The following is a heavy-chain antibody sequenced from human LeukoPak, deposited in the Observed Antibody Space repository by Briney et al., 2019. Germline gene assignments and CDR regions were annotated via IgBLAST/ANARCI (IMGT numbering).Heavy chain of an antibody. CDR2: IRRDESSK. Sequence: PGGSLRLSCAASGFTFSNYWMTWVRQAPGKGLEWVANIRRDESSKYYVDSVEGRFTISRDNTKNSLYLQMNSLRAGDTAVYYCARDSNPNSSGYYFDAFDLWGQGTMVTVSS. CDR1: GFTFSNYW. CDR3: ARDSNPNSSGYYFDAFDL. J-gene: IGHJ3*01. D-gene: IGHD3-22*01. V-gene: IGHV3-7*01.